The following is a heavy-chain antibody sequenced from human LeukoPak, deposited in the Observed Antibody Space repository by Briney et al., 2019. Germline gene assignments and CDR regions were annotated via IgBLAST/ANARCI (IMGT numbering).Heavy chain of an antibody. CDR1: GFTFSSYE. J-gene: IGHJ4*02. Sequence: GGSLRLSCAASGFTFSSYEMNWVRQAPGKGLEWVSSISSSSSYIYYADSVKGRFTISRDNAKNSLYLQMNSLRAEDTAVYYCARDPAWGVVVPAANKNDYWGQGTLVTVSS. CDR3: ARDPAWGVVVPAANKNDY. D-gene: IGHD2-2*01. CDR2: ISSSSSYI. V-gene: IGHV3-21*01.